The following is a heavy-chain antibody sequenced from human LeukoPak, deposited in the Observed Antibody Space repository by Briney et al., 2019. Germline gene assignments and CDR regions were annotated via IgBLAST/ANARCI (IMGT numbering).Heavy chain of an antibody. CDR1: GDSISPYY. CDR2: IYYTGST. CDR3: ARNYFGSGTYPFDY. V-gene: IGHV4-59*12. J-gene: IGHJ4*02. D-gene: IGHD3-10*01. Sequence: SETLSLTCTVSGDSISPYYWNWVRQPPGKGLEWIGYIYYTGSTNYNPSLKSRVTISVDKSKNQFSLKLSSVTAADTAVYYCARNYFGSGTYPFDYWGLGTLVTVSS.